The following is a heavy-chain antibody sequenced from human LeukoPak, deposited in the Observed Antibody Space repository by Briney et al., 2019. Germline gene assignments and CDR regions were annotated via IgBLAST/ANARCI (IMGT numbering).Heavy chain of an antibody. D-gene: IGHD5-18*01. CDR3: ARDRRYSYGYRDYYYGMDV. J-gene: IGHJ6*02. CDR1: GYTFIDYY. V-gene: IGHV1-2*06. Sequence: ASVKVSCKASGYTFIDYYFNWVRQAPGQGPEWMGRINVKSGATDYAQKFQGRVTVTRDTSISTAYMELSSLRSEDTAVYYCARDRRYSYGYRDYYYGMDVWGQGTTVTVSS. CDR2: INVKSGAT.